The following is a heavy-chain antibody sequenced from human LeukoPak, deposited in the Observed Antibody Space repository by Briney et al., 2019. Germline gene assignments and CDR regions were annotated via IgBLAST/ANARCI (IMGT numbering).Heavy chain of an antibody. CDR3: ARGSSVWFVGYFDP. CDR2: SSHSGNT. V-gene: IGHV4-59*01. D-gene: IGHD3-10*01. CDR1: GGSISSYY. Sequence: SETLSLTCSVSGGSISSYYWIWIRQPPGKGLEWIGHSSHSGNTKYSLSLESRVTISLDTSKNQVSLRLGSVTAADTAVYYCARGSSVWFVGYFDPWGQGTRVTVSS. J-gene: IGHJ5*02.